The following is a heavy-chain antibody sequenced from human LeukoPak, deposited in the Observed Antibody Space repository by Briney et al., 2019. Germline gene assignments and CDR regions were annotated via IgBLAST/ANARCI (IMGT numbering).Heavy chain of an antibody. J-gene: IGHJ4*02. D-gene: IGHD1-26*01. CDR3: AKEYSGTFSPFPSYFDY. CDR2: IIPMFDTP. V-gene: IGHV1-69*06. CDR1: GGTFGNYA. Sequence: SVKVSCKASGGTFGNYAIGWVRQAPGQGLEWMGGIIPMFDTPNYAQKFQGRVTITADKSTSTAYMELNSLRAEDTAVYFCAKEYSGTFSPFPSYFDYWGQGTLVTVSS.